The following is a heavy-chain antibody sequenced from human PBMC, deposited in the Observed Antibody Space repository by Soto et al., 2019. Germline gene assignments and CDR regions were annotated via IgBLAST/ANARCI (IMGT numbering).Heavy chain of an antibody. Sequence: LRLSCEASGFNFSSYGIHWVRQAPGKGLEWVAIIWNDGSNEYYADSVKGRFTISRDNSKNTVYLQVSKLRAKDTAVYFCARDQADSGGYSDSWGQGTLVTVSS. V-gene: IGHV3-33*01. CDR1: GFNFSSYG. D-gene: IGHD3-22*01. J-gene: IGHJ4*02. CDR3: ARDQADSGGYSDS. CDR2: IWNDGSNE.